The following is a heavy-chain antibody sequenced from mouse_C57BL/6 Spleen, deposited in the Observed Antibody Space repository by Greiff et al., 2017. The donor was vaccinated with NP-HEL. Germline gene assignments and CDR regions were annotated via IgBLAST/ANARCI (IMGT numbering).Heavy chain of an antibody. CDR1: GYTFTSYW. Sequence: QVQLQQPGAELVKPGASVKLSCKASGYTFTSYWMQWVKQRPGQGLEWIGEIDPSDSYTNYNQKFKGKATLTVDTSSSTAYMQLSSLTSEDSSVYYCVRGEDYGFAYLGQGTLVTVSA. CDR2: IDPSDSYT. D-gene: IGHD2-4*01. J-gene: IGHJ3*01. V-gene: IGHV1-50*01. CDR3: VRGEDYGFAY.